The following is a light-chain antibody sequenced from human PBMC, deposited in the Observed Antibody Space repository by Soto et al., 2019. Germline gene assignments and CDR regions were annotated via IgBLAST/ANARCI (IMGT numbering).Light chain of an antibody. V-gene: IGLV2-14*01. CDR3: SSYTSSSTYV. J-gene: IGLJ1*01. CDR2: DVS. Sequence: QSALTQPASVSGSPGQSITISCTGTSSDVGGYNYVSWYQQHPGKAPKLMIYDVSNRTSGVSNRFSGSKSGNTASLTISGLQDEDEADYYCSSYTSSSTYVFGTGTKVTVL. CDR1: SSDVGGYNY.